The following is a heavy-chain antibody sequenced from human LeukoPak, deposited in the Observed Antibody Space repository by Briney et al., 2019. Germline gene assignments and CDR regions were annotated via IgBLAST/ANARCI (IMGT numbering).Heavy chain of an antibody. Sequence: GGSLRLSCAASGFTFSSYWMHWVRQAPGKGLVWVSRINSDGSSTSYADSVKGRFTISRDNAKNTLYLQMNSLRVEDTAVYYCARVSAYYYYGMDVWGQGTTVTVSS. V-gene: IGHV3-74*01. CDR3: ARVSAYYYYGMDV. CDR2: INSDGSST. J-gene: IGHJ6*02. CDR1: GFTFSSYW. D-gene: IGHD3-16*02.